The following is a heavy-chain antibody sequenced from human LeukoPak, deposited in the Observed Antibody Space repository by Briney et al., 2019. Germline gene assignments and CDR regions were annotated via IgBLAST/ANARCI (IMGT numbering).Heavy chain of an antibody. D-gene: IGHD3-22*01. CDR3: ASVMYYDSSGLHAFDI. J-gene: IGHJ3*02. Sequence: PGGSLRLSCAASGFTFSSYAMSWVRQAPGKGLEWVALIWYDGNNKYYEDSVKGRFTISRDNSKNTLYLQMNSLRAEDTAVYYCASVMYYDSSGLHAFDIWGQGTMVTVSS. V-gene: IGHV3-33*08. CDR2: IWYDGNNK. CDR1: GFTFSSYA.